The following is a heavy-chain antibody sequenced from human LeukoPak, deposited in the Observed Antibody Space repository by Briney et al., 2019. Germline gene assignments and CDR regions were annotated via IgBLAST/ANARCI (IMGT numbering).Heavy chain of an antibody. CDR2: ISDSGGET. Sequence: GGSLRLSCTAAGFTFNNYAMSWVRQAPGKGLEWVSHISDSGGETYYADSVKGRFTISRGNSKNTLYLQMDSLRAEDTAIYYCADFGSGSYCFDYWGQGTLVTVSS. J-gene: IGHJ4*02. CDR1: GFTFNNYA. CDR3: ADFGSGSYCFDY. V-gene: IGHV3-23*01. D-gene: IGHD3-10*01.